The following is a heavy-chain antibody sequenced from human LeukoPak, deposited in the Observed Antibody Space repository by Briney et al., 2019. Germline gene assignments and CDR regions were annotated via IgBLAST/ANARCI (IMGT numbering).Heavy chain of an antibody. Sequence: SETLSLTCAVYGGSFSGYYWSWIRQPPGKGLEWIGEINHSGSTNYNPSLKSRVTISVDTSKNQFSLKLSSVAAADTAVYYCARIQYYFDYWGQGTLVTVSS. CDR1: GGSFSGYY. J-gene: IGHJ4*02. V-gene: IGHV4-34*01. CDR3: ARIQYYFDY. CDR2: INHSGST.